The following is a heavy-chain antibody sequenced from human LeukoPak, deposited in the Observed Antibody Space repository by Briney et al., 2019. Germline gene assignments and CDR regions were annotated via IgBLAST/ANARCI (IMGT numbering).Heavy chain of an antibody. V-gene: IGHV1-18*01. Sequence: ASVKASCKASGYTFTNYGISWVRQAPGQGLEWMGWISGYNGKTNYAVKLPGRVTVTTDISTSTAYMELRSLRSDDTAVYYCARACTSTSCHENNWFDPWGQGTLVIVSS. D-gene: IGHD2-2*01. CDR3: ARACTSTSCHENNWFDP. CDR1: GYTFTNYG. J-gene: IGHJ5*02. CDR2: ISGYNGKT.